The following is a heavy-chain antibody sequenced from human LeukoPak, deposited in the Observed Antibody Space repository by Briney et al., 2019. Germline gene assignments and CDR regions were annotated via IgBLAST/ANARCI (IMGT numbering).Heavy chain of an antibody. Sequence: PGGSLRLSCAASGFTFNNYNMNWVRQAPGKALEWVSSITSSGTYIFYADSVKGRFTISRDNAKNSLYLQMNSLGPEDTAVYYCARDPYSGNYGNYYYYYMDVWGKGTTVTVSS. V-gene: IGHV3-21*01. CDR3: ARDPYSGNYGNYYYYYMDV. CDR2: ITSSGTYI. CDR1: GFTFNNYN. J-gene: IGHJ6*03. D-gene: IGHD1-26*01.